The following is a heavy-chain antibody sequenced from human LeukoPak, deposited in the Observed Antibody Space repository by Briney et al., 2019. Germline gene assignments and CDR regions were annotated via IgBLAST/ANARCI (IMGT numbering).Heavy chain of an antibody. V-gene: IGHV1-2*06. CDR3: ARDNFAVATNWFDP. CDR2: INPNSGGT. Sequence: ASVKVSCKASGYTFTGYYMHWVRQAPGQGLEWMGRINPNSGGTNYAQKFQGRVTMTRDTSISTAYMELSRLRSDDTAVYYCARDNFAVATNWFDPWGQGTLVTVSS. CDR1: GYTFTGYY. J-gene: IGHJ5*02. D-gene: IGHD5-12*01.